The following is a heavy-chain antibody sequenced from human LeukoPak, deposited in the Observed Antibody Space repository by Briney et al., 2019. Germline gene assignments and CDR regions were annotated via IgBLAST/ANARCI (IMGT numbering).Heavy chain of an antibody. V-gene: IGHV3-30-3*01. CDR1: GFTFSSYA. Sequence: GRSLRLSCAASGFTFSSYAMHWVRQAPGKGLEWVAVISYDGSNKYYADSVKGRFTISRDNSKNTLYLQMNSLRAEDTAVYYCANVVGGPRDFDYYYYGMDVWGQGTTVTVSS. D-gene: IGHD1-26*01. CDR3: ANVVGGPRDFDYYYYGMDV. CDR2: ISYDGSNK. J-gene: IGHJ6*02.